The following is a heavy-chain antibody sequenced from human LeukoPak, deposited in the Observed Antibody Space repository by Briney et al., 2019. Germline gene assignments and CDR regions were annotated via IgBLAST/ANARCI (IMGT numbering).Heavy chain of an antibody. CDR2: IYYTGST. V-gene: IGHV4-59*01. Sequence: SETLSLTCTVSGGSISSYYWSWIRQPPGKGLERIGYIYYTGSTNYNPSLKSRVTISVDTSKNQFSLKLSSVTAADTAVYYCARDRSGDYGDNWFDPWGQGTLVTVSS. CDR3: ARDRSGDYGDNWFDP. J-gene: IGHJ5*02. D-gene: IGHD4-17*01. CDR1: GGSISSYY.